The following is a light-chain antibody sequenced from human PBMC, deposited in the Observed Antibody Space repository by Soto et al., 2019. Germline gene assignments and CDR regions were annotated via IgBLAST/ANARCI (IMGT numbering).Light chain of an antibody. J-gene: IGKJ1*01. V-gene: IGKV1-39*01. CDR3: QQSFNTRWT. CDR1: QSISTY. CDR2: GAS. Sequence: DSQLTQSPSSLSASVGDRVTITCRASQSISTYLHWYQQTPGRAPQLLISGASSLQTGVPSRFSGSGSGTDFPLTISSLQSEDFATYYCQQSFNTRWTFGQGTKVEIK.